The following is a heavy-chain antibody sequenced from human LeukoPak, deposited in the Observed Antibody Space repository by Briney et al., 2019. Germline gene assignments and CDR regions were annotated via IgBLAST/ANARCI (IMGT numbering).Heavy chain of an antibody. CDR2: RQSNGYT. D-gene: IGHD6-19*01. V-gene: IGHV4-59*01. J-gene: IGHJ4*02. CDR3: ARAYSSNWYYFDY. CDR1: GDSLSGYY. Sequence: SETLSLTCDFSGDSLSGYYRSWLRQPPGKGLEWIAYRQSNGYTEYYPSHMSRVTISLDTSKRQLSLKLTSVTAADTAVYYCARAYSSNWYYFDYWGQGTLVTVSS.